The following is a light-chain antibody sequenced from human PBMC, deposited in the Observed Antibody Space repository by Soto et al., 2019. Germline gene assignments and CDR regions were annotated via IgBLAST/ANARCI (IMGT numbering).Light chain of an antibody. CDR3: QQGYSRPRT. Sequence: IVMSQSPATVSVSPGERATLSCRASQAISDNLAWYQHKPGQPPRLLIYDASTRATGIPARFSGSGSGTDFTLTISRLQPEDFATYFCQQGYSRPRTFGQGTKVDIK. J-gene: IGKJ1*01. CDR1: QAISDN. V-gene: IGKV3-15*01. CDR2: DAS.